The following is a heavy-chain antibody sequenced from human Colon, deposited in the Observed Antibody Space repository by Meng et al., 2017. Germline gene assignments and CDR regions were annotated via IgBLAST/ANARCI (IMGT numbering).Heavy chain of an antibody. CDR1: GCRVSSDV. J-gene: IGHJ4*02. CDR3: ANRFV. CDR2: IHSSAGT. V-gene: IGHV3-66*02. Sequence: EVELVGLWRGLVQSVGSLRLSCAVSGCRVSSDVMIWVRQAPGKGLEWVSMIHSSAGTFFADSVKGRFTVSTDNSKNTLYLQMNSLRIEDTAVYHCANRFVWGLGTLVTVSS. D-gene: IGHD3-3*01.